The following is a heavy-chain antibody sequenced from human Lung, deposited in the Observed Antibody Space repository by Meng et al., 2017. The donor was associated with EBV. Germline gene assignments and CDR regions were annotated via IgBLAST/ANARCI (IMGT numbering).Heavy chain of an antibody. J-gene: IGHJ4*02. CDR2: ISAYHGNT. CDR1: GYTFSGYY. V-gene: IGHV1-18*04. D-gene: IGHD2-15*01. Sequence: VGLMQPGAEVKKPAASVKVSCNASGYTFSGYYKHWLRQAPGQGLECMGWISAYHGNTNYAQKLQGKVTMTTDTSTSTAYMERRSLRSDDTAVYYCARGTPGRSYSDYWGPGTLVTVSS. CDR3: ARGTPGRSYSDY.